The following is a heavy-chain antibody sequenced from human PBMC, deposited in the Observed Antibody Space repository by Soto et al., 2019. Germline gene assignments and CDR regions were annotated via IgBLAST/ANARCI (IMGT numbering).Heavy chain of an antibody. J-gene: IGHJ4*02. CDR1: GFNFSNYA. CDR2: ISSTADGT. V-gene: IGHV3-23*01. CDR3: AQAISRERQIDY. Sequence: GGSLRLSCAASGFNFSNYAMGWVRQAPGKGLEWVSTISSTADGTDYADSVKGRFTISRDNSKNTLYLQMNSLRAEDTAVYYCAQAISRERQIDYWGQGTLVTVSS. D-gene: IGHD1-26*01.